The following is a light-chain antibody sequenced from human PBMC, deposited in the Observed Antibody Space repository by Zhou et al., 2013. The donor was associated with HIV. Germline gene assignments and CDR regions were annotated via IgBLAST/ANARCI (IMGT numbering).Light chain of an antibody. V-gene: IGKV1-5*03. J-gene: IGKJ4*01. Sequence: DIQMTQSPSTLSASVGDRVTITCRASQTISNWLAWYQQKAGKAPKLLIYRASSLKTGVPSRFSGGGSGTEFTLTINSLQPEDFATYYCQQANSFPLTFGGGTKVEIK. CDR2: RAS. CDR3: QQANSFPLT. CDR1: QTISNW.